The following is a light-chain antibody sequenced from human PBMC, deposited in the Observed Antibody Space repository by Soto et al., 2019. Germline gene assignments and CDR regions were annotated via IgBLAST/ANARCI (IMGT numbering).Light chain of an antibody. CDR1: SSDVGGYNY. CDR3: SSYTSSSTYVV. Sequence: QSALTQPASVSGSPGQSITISCTGTSSDVGGYNYVSWYQQHPGKAPKLMIYDVSNRPSGVSNRFSGSKSGNTASLTISGLQAEDEADYYCSSYTSSSTYVVFGGGTKQTVL. V-gene: IGLV2-14*01. J-gene: IGLJ2*01. CDR2: DVS.